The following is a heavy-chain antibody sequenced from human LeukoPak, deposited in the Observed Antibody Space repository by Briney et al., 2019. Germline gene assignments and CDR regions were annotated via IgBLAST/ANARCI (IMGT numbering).Heavy chain of an antibody. CDR3: ARGPWYYDSDDDFDI. V-gene: IGHV1-2*02. Sequence: ASVKVSCKPSGYTFTGYYVQRVRQAPGQGLEWMGWIYVNMGGTNYAQKLQGRVSMSRDTSISTAYMDLSRLRSDDTAVYYCARGPWYYDSDDDFDIWGQGTMVTVSS. J-gene: IGHJ3*02. CDR1: GYTFTGYY. D-gene: IGHD3-22*01. CDR2: IYVNMGGT.